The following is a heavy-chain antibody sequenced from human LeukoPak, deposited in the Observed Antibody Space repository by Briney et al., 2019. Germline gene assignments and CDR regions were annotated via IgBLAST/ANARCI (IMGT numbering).Heavy chain of an antibody. V-gene: IGHV1-2*02. J-gene: IGHJ4*02. Sequence: ASVKVSCKASGYTFTGYSIHWVRQALGQGPEWMVWINPNTGGAIYAQKFQDRVAMTRDTSINTASMELSRLRSDDTAVYYCARGYDISAYRTYYFDYWGQGTLVTVSS. CDR2: INPNTGGA. CDR1: GYTFTGYS. D-gene: IGHD3-22*01. CDR3: ARGYDISAYRTYYFDY.